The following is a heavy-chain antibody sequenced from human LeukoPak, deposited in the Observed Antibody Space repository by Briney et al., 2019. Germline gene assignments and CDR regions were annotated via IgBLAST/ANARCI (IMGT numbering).Heavy chain of an antibody. J-gene: IGHJ5*02. V-gene: IGHV4-38-2*02. CDR1: GYSISSGYY. D-gene: IGHD6-19*01. Sequence: PSETLSLTCAVSGYSISSGYYWGWIRQPPGKGLEWIGSIYHSGSTYYNPSLKSRVTISVDTSKNQFSLKLSSVTAADTAVYYCARDGEDIAVAGTDWFDPWGQGTLVTVSS. CDR2: IYHSGST. CDR3: ARDGEDIAVAGTDWFDP.